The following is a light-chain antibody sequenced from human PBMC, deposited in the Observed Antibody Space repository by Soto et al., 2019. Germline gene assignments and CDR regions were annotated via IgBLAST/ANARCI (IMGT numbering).Light chain of an antibody. V-gene: IGKV1-5*01. CDR1: QSVDYW. CDR3: QHDNGRWT. J-gene: IGKJ1*01. CDR2: DAS. Sequence: DIQMTQSPSTLSASVGDRVSITCRASQSVDYWLAWYQQKSGKAPKLLIYDASTLVSGVPSRFSGSGSGTEFTLTISSLQADDFATYYCQHDNGRWTFGQGTKVEIK.